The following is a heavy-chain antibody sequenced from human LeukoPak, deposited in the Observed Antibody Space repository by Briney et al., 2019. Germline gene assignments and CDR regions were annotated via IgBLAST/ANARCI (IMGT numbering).Heavy chain of an antibody. CDR2: INPSGGST. CDR3: ARDGDWAPYYYCYYYMDV. D-gene: IGHD2-21*02. J-gene: IGHJ6*03. V-gene: IGHV1-46*01. Sequence: ASVTVSYTPSGYTFTTYYMHWVRQAPGQGLEWMGIINPSGGSTIYAQKFQGRVTMTRDTSTSTVYMELSSLRSDDTAVYYCARDGDWAPYYYCYYYMDVWGKGTTVTVSS. CDR1: GYTFTTYY.